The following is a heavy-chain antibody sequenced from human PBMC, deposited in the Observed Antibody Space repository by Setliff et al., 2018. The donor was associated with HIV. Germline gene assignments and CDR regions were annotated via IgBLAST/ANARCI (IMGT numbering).Heavy chain of an antibody. CDR3: AKLTPFDY. V-gene: IGHV4-34*01. J-gene: IGHJ4*02. D-gene: IGHD7-27*01. CDR1: GGSFSGYH. Sequence: SETLSLTCAVYGGSFSGYHWNWIRQPPGKGLEWIGEINHSGSTNYNPSLKSRVTVSVDTSKNQFSLKLSSVTAADTAVYYCAKLTPFDYWGQGTLVTVSS. CDR2: INHSGST.